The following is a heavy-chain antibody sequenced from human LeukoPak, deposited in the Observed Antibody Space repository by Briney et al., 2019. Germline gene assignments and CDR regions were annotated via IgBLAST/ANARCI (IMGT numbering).Heavy chain of an antibody. J-gene: IGHJ5*02. CDR2: ISYDGSNK. V-gene: IGHV3-30-3*01. D-gene: IGHD4-17*01. CDR3: ARGRATVTMGHGGWFDP. CDR1: GFTFSSYA. Sequence: GGSLRLSRAASGFTFSSYAMHWVRQAPGKGLEWVAVISYDGSNKYYADSVKGRFTISRDNSKNTLYLQMNSLRAEDTAVYYCARGRATVTMGHGGWFDPWGQGTLVTVSS.